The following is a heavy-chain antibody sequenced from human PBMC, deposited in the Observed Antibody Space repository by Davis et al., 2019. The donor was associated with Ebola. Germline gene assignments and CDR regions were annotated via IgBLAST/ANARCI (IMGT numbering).Heavy chain of an antibody. CDR2: ISGSSSYI. J-gene: IGHJ6*04. CDR1: GFTFSNYR. Sequence: GESLKISCAASGFTFSNYRMNWVRQAPGKGLEWVSSISGSSSYIYYADSVKGRFTISRDNAKNSLYLQMNSLRAEDTAVYYCASQMSSYYYGSGNYYTLYYGMDVWGKGTTVTVSS. CDR3: ASQMSSYYYGSGNYYTLYYGMDV. V-gene: IGHV3-21*01. D-gene: IGHD3-10*01.